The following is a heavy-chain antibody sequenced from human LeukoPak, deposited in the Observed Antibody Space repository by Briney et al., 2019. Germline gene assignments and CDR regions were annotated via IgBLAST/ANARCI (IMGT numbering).Heavy chain of an antibody. CDR2: TIPIFGTA. Sequence: SVKVSCKASGGTFSSYAISWVRQAPGQGLEWMGGTIPIFGTANYAQKFQGRVTITADESTSTAYMELSSLRSEDTAVYYCAREGYSSSRIDYWGQGTLVTVSS. V-gene: IGHV1-69*01. J-gene: IGHJ4*02. CDR3: AREGYSSSRIDY. D-gene: IGHD6-13*01. CDR1: GGTFSSYA.